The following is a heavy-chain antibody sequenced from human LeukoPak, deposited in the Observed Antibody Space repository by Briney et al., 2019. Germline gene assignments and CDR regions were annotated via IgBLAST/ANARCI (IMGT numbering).Heavy chain of an antibody. D-gene: IGHD3-10*01. Sequence: PGGSLRLSCEASGFTFSHYEMNWVRQAPGKGLEWVSYISSSGYTIYYADSVKGRFTISRDNGKNSLYLQMNSLRDEDTAVYYCVRGDGWFGELLNFDNWGQGTLVTVSS. J-gene: IGHJ4*02. CDR2: ISSSGYTI. CDR3: VRGDGWFGELLNFDN. CDR1: GFTFSHYE. V-gene: IGHV3-48*03.